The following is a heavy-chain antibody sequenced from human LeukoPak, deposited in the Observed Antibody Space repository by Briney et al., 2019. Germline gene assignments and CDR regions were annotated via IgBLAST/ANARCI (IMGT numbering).Heavy chain of an antibody. CDR2: ISAYNGNT. J-gene: IGHJ6*02. CDR3: ARDLGYCSGGSCYYYYGMDV. V-gene: IGHV1-18*01. D-gene: IGHD2-15*01. CDR1: GYTFTSYG. Sequence: GASVKVSCTASGYTFTSYGISWVRQAPGQGLEWMGWISAYNGNTNYAQKLQGRVTMTTDTSTSTAYMELRSLRSDDTAVYYCARDLGYCSGGSCYYYYGMDVWGQGTTVTVSS.